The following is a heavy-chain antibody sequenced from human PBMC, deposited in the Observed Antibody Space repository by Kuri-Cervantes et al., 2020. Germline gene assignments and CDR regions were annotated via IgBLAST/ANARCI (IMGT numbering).Heavy chain of an antibody. J-gene: IGHJ6*02. D-gene: IGHD2-15*01. V-gene: IGHV3-33*06. CDR3: AKADEDIAVVVAATRTDYYYYGMDV. CDR2: IWYDGSNK. Sequence: GESLKISCAASGFTFSSYGMHWVRQAPGKGLEWVAVIWYDGSNKYYADSVKGRFTISRDNSKNTLYLQMNSLRAEDTAVYYCAKADEDIAVVVAATRTDYYYYGMDVWGQGTTVTVSS. CDR1: GFTFSSYG.